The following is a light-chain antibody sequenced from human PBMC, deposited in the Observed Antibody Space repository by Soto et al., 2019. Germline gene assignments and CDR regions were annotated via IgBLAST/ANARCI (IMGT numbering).Light chain of an antibody. V-gene: IGKV1-39*01. Sequence: DIQMTQSPSSLSASVGDRVTITCRASQSISGYLNWYQQKPWKAPKLLIYAASSLQIGVPSRFSGSGSGTDFTLTISSLQPEDFATYYCQRSYSTPPTFGQGTKVEIK. CDR2: AAS. CDR1: QSISGY. J-gene: IGKJ1*01. CDR3: QRSYSTPPT.